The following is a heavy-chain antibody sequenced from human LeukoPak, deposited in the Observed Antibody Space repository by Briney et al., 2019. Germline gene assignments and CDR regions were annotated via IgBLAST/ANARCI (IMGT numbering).Heavy chain of an antibody. CDR3: AGGRTDIVVVPATLRNYYFDY. CDR2: IMPMFGKT. V-gene: IGHV1-69*06. CDR1: GGTFSSYD. J-gene: IGHJ4*02. Sequence: GASVKVSCKASGGTFSSYDISWVRQAPGQGLEWMGGIMPMFGKTNYAQKFQGRVTTTADKATSTAYMELSSLRSEDTAVYHCAGGRTDIVVVPATLRNYYFDYWGQGTLVTVSS. D-gene: IGHD2-2*01.